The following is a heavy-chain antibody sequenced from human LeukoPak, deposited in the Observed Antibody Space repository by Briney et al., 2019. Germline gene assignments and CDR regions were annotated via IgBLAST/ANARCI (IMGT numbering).Heavy chain of an antibody. J-gene: IGHJ4*02. CDR3: ARGRDGYILDY. D-gene: IGHD5-24*01. CDR2: IYYSGST. CDR1: GGSISSYY. Sequence: SETLSLTCTVSGGSISSYYWSWIRQPPGKGLEWIGYIYYSGSTNYNPSLKSRVTISVDTSKNQFSLKLSSVTAADTAVYYCARGRDGYILDYWGKGTLVTVSS. V-gene: IGHV4-59*01.